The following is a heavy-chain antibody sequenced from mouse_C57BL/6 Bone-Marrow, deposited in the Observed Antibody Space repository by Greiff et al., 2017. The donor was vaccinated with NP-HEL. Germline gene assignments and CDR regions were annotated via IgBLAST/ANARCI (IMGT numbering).Heavy chain of an antibody. CDR2: IDPENGDT. J-gene: IGHJ3*01. V-gene: IGHV14-4*01. D-gene: IGHD1-1*01. Sequence: EVKLQESGAELVRPGASVKLSCTASGFNIKDDYMHWVKQRPEQGLEWIGWIDPENGDTEYASKFQGKATITADTSSNTAYLQLSSLTSEDTAVYYCTNYGSSYHFAYWGQGTLVTVSA. CDR3: TNYGSSYHFAY. CDR1: GFNIKDDY.